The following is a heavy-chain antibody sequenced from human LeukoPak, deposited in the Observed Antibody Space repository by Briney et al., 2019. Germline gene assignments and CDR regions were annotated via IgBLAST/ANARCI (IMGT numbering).Heavy chain of an antibody. J-gene: IGHJ4*02. D-gene: IGHD1-26*01. CDR2: ISWSSGSI. CDR3: AKGAGSGSLYFDY. CDR1: GFTFDDYA. Sequence: GGSLRLSCAASGFTFDDYAMHWVRQAPGKGLEWVSGISWSSGSIGYADSVKGRFTISRDNAKNSLYLQMNSLRAEDTALYYCAKGAGSGSLYFDYWGQGTLVTVSS. V-gene: IGHV3-9*01.